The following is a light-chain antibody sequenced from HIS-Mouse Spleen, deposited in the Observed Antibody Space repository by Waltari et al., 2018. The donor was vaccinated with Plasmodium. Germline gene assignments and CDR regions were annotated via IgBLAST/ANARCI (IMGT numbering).Light chain of an antibody. CDR2: EDS. CDR1: ALPKKY. V-gene: IGLV3-10*01. CDR3: YSTDSSGNHRV. J-gene: IGLJ3*02. Sequence: SYELTQPPSVSVSPGQTARITCSGDALPKKYAYWYQQKSGQAPVLVIYEDSKRPSGIPERFSCSSSGTMATLTISRAQVEDEADYYCYSTDSSGNHRVFGGGTKLTVL.